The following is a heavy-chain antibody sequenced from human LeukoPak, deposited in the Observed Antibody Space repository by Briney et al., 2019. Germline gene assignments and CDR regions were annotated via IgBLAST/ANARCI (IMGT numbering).Heavy chain of an antibody. CDR3: ARLYSVTIFGVVIISYMDV. V-gene: IGHV4-4*09. CDR2: IYTSGST. CDR1: GGSISSYY. J-gene: IGHJ6*03. Sequence: SETLSLTCTVSGGSISSYYWSWIRQPPGKGLEWIGYIYTSGSTNYNPSPKSRVTISVDTSKNQFSRKLSSVTAADTAVYYCARLYSVTIFGVVIISYMDVWGKGTTVTVSS. D-gene: IGHD3-3*01.